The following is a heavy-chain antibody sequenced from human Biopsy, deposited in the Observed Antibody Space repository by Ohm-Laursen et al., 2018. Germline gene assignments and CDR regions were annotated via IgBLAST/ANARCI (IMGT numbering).Heavy chain of an antibody. CDR1: GGSISNNNYH. CDR3: ARDYDTSGYYYVS. D-gene: IGHD3-22*01. J-gene: IGHJ5*02. V-gene: IGHV4-39*01. CDR2: IFYRGST. Sequence: TLSLAWTVSGGSISNNNYHWGWIRQPPGKGLEWIGSIFYRGSTHYKPSLKSRVNISVDTSKNQFSLKLNSVTAADTAVYYCARDYDTSGYYYVSWGQGTLVTVSS.